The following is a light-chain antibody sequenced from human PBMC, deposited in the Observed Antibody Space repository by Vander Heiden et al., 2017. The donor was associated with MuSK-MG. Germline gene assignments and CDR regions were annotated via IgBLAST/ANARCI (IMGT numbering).Light chain of an antibody. V-gene: IGKV3-15*01. Sequence: EIVMTQSPATLSASPGERATLSCSASQRVSSNLAWYQQKPGQAPRLLIYGASTRATGIPARFSGSGSGTEFTLTISSLQSEDFAVDYCQQYNNWPPYTFGQGTKLEIK. J-gene: IGKJ2*01. CDR3: QQYNNWPPYT. CDR1: QRVSSN. CDR2: GAS.